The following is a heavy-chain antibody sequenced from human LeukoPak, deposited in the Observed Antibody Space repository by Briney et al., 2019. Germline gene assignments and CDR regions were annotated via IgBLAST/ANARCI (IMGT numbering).Heavy chain of an antibody. Sequence: PGGSLRLSCAASGFTFSSYSMNWVRQAPGKGLEWVSYISSSSSTIYYADSVKGRFTISRDNAKNSLYLQMNSLRAEDTAAYYCARMNRPYYDILTGSSYWGQGTLVTVSS. CDR3: ARMNRPYYDILTGSSY. CDR2: ISSSSSTI. J-gene: IGHJ4*02. CDR1: GFTFSSYS. D-gene: IGHD3-9*01. V-gene: IGHV3-48*04.